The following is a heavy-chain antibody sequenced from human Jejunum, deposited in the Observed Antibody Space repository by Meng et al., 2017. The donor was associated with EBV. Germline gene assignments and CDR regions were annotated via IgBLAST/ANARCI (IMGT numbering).Heavy chain of an antibody. J-gene: IGHJ4*02. Sequence: VQLQGSGPGLVKPSQTLSLTCTVSGDSINSDDYYWNWIRQAPGKGLEWIGYLFYTGSTYYNPSLKSRVTISLGTSKKQFSLSLTSVTAADTAMYYCARSRQASGIKGWWFDYWGQGNLVTVSS. CDR3: ARSRQASGIKGWWFDY. D-gene: IGHD1-14*01. CDR2: LFYTGST. CDR1: GDSINSDDYY. V-gene: IGHV4-30-4*01.